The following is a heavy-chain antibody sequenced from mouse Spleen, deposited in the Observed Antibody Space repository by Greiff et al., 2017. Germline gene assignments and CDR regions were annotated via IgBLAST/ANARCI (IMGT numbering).Heavy chain of an antibody. D-gene: IGHD1-1*02. CDR1: GFTFSDYG. CDR2: ISSGSSTI. V-gene: IGHV5-17*01. CDR3: ARRWVYAMDY. J-gene: IGHJ4*01. Sequence: EVKLVESGGGLVKPGGSLKLSCAASGFTFSDYGMHWVRQAPEKGLEWVAYISSGSSTIYYADTVKGRFTISRDNAKNTLFLQMTSLRSEDTAMYYCARRWVYAMDYWGQGTSVTVSS.